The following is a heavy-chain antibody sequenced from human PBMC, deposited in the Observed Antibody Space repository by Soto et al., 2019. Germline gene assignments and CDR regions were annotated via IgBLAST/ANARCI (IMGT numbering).Heavy chain of an antibody. CDR1: GFSFSNYG. CDR3: AKDRVIQLLPISPVP. J-gene: IGHJ5*02. V-gene: IGHV3-30*18. D-gene: IGHD2-2*01. CDR2: VSSDGNNK. Sequence: GGSLRLCCVASGFSFSNYGMHWVRQAPGKGLESVAFVSSDGNNKYYAEFVKGRFTISRDNAKNTLYLQVDRLTVDDTAVYYCAKDRVIQLLPISPVPWDPGTLVTVST.